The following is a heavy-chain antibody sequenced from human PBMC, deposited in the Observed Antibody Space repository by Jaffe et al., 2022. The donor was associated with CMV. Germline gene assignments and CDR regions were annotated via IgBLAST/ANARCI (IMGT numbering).Heavy chain of an antibody. D-gene: IGHD6-6*01. V-gene: IGHV3-23*01. J-gene: IGHJ6*02. CDR2: ISGSGGST. Sequence: EVQLLESGGGLVQPGGSLRLSCAASGFTFSSYAMSWVRQAPGKGLEWVSAISGSGGSTYYADSVKGRFTISRDNSKNTLYLQMNSLRAEDTAVYYCAKSSSSSSFISLYYYYGMDVWGQGTTVTVSS. CDR3: AKSSSSSSFISLYYYYGMDV. CDR1: GFTFSSYA.